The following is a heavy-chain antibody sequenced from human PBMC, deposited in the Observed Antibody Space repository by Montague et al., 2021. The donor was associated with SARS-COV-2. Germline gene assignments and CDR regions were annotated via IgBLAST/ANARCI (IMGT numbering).Heavy chain of an antibody. V-gene: IGHV4-34*01. J-gene: IGHJ4*02. CDR3: ARGFRTVEMPTISFDY. D-gene: IGHD5-24*01. CDR2: INHSGSP. Sequence: SETLSLTCAAYGESVSGLYWGWIRQPPGEGLEWLGEINHSGSPNYNPSLKSRVTMSLDTSKNQFSLKLSSVTAADTAVYFCARGFRTVEMPTISFDYWGQGTLVTVSS. CDR1: GESVSGLY.